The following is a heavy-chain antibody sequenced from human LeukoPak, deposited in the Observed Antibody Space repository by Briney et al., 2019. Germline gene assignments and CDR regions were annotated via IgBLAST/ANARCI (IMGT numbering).Heavy chain of an antibody. CDR2: TYYRSKWFF. V-gene: IGHV6-1*01. Sequence: PSQSLSLTCATSGDSVSSNSVDWNWVRQSPSRGLEWLGRTYYRSKWFFDYAVSVKSRITINPDTSKNQFSLQLNSVTPEDTAVYYCARGATAHFDYWGQGFLVTVSS. CDR3: ARGATAHFDY. J-gene: IGHJ4*02. CDR1: GDSVSSNSVD. D-gene: IGHD5-12*01.